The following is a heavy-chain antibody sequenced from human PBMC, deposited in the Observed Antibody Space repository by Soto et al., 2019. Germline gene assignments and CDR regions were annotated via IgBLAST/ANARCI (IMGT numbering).Heavy chain of an antibody. CDR1: GGSFSGYY. J-gene: IGHJ4*02. Sequence: QVQLQQWGAGLLKPSETLSLTCAVYGGSFSGYYWSWIRQPPGKGLEWIGEINHSGSTNSNPSLKGRVTISVDTYKNQFSLKLSSVTAADTAVYYCARGLSYWGQGTLVTVSS. CDR2: INHSGST. CDR3: ARGLSY. V-gene: IGHV4-34*01.